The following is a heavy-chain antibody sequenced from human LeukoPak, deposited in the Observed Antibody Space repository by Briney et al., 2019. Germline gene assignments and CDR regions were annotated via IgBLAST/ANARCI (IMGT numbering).Heavy chain of an antibody. D-gene: IGHD3-10*01. CDR3: ARDRYCSSTRCDLLLWFGELSETYYMDV. CDR1: GGSISSYY. J-gene: IGHJ6*03. CDR2: IYTSGST. V-gene: IGHV4-4*07. Sequence: PSETLSLTCTVSGGSISSYYWSWIRQPAGKGLEWIGRIYTSGSTNYNPSLKSRVTMSVDTSKNQFSLKLSSVTAADTAVYYCARDRYCSSTRCDLLLWFGELSETYYMDVWGKGTTVTVSS.